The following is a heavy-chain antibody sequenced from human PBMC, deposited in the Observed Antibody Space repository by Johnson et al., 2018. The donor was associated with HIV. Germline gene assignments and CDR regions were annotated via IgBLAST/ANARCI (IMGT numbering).Heavy chain of an antibody. CDR1: GFTFGIYW. CDR2: IKEDGSEK. Sequence: VQLVESGGGLVQPGGSLRLSCAASGFTFGIYWMSWVRQAPGKGLEWVANIKEDGSEKYYVDSVKGLFTISSDNAKNSLYLQMNRLSAEDTAVYYWSRDGQQLAVNDAFDIWGQGTMVTVSS. J-gene: IGHJ3*02. D-gene: IGHD6-13*01. CDR3: SRDGQQLAVNDAFDI. V-gene: IGHV3-7*04.